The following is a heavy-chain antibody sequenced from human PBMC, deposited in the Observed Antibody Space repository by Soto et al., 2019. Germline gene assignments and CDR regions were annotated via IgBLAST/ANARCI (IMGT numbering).Heavy chain of an antibody. CDR3: AREGGRFLEWSQYYYGMDV. CDR2: INSDGSST. CDR1: GFTFSSYW. V-gene: IGHV3-74*01. D-gene: IGHD3-3*01. Sequence: GGSLSLSCAASGFTFSSYWMHWVRPAPGKGLVWVSRINSDGSSTSYADYVKGRFTISRDNAKNTLYLQMNSLRAEDTAVYYCAREGGRFLEWSQYYYGMDVWGQGTTVTVSS. J-gene: IGHJ6*02.